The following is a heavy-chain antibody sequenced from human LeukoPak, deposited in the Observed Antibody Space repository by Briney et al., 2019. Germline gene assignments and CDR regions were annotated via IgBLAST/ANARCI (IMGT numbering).Heavy chain of an antibody. CDR3: AREGDYYDSSGYSAPLDY. D-gene: IGHD3-22*01. Sequence: GGSLRLSCAASGFTFSSYWMSWVRQAPGKGLEWVANIKQDGSEKYYVDSVKGRFTISRDNAKNSLYLQMNSLRAEDTAVYYCAREGDYYDSSGYSAPLDYWGQGTLVTVSS. V-gene: IGHV3-7*01. J-gene: IGHJ4*02. CDR2: IKQDGSEK. CDR1: GFTFSSYW.